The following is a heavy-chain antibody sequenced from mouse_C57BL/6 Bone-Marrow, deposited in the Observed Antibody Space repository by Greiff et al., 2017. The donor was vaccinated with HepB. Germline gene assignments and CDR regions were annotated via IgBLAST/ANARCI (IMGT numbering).Heavy chain of an antibody. J-gene: IGHJ4*01. CDR2: IYPRSGNT. D-gene: IGHD1-2*01. CDR3: ARLILRHYYAMDY. V-gene: IGHV1-81*01. CDR1: GYTFTSYG. Sequence: VQLQESGAELARPGASVKLSCKASGYTFTSYGISWVKQRTGQGLEWIGEIYPRSGNTYYNEKFKGKATLTADKSSSTAYMELRSLTSEDAAVYFCARLILRHYYAMDYWGQGTSVTVSS.